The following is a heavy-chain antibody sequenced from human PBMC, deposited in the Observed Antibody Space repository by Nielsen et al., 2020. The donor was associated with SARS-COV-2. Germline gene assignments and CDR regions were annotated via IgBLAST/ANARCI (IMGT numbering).Heavy chain of an antibody. J-gene: IGHJ4*02. CDR2: IWYDGSNK. V-gene: IGHV3-33*01. D-gene: IGHD2-2*01. Sequence: GESLKISCAASGFTFSSYGMHWVRQAPGKGLEWVAVIWYDGSNKYYADSVKGRFTISRDNSKNTLYLQMNSLRAEDTAVYYCARVNCGSTSCYGDYWGQGTLVTVSS. CDR1: GFTFSSYG. CDR3: ARVNCGSTSCYGDY.